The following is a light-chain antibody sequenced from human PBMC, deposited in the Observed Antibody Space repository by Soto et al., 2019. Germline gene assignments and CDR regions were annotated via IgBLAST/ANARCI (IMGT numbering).Light chain of an antibody. CDR3: QQYVSSVT. CDR1: QSVDSSS. V-gene: IGKV3-20*01. J-gene: IGKJ1*01. Sequence: DIVLTQSPGSLSLSPGERATLSCRASQSVDSSSFAWYQQKPGQAPRLLSYGASNRATGTPERFSGSGAGTDFALTITRLEPEDFAVYYCQQYVSSVTFGQGTKVEIK. CDR2: GAS.